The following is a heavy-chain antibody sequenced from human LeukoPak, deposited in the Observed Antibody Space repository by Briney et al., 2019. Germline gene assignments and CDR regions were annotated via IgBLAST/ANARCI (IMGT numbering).Heavy chain of an antibody. V-gene: IGHV1-2*02. CDR3: VRGAIIAARRENWFDP. D-gene: IGHD6-6*01. J-gene: IGHJ5*02. CDR1: GYTFTGYY. Sequence: ASVKVSCKASGYTFTGYYMHWVRQAPGQGLEWMGWINPNSGGTNYAQKFQGRVTMTRNTSISTAYMELSSLRSEDTAVYYCVRGAIIAARRENWFDPWGQGTLVTVSS. CDR2: INPNSGGT.